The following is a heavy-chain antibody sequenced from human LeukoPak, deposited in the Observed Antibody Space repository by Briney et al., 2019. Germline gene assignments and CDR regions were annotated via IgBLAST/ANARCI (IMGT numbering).Heavy chain of an antibody. CDR1: GFIFSSYG. CDR3: TRYNGNCGAFDI. V-gene: IGHV3-33*01. J-gene: IGHJ3*02. CDR2: IWYDGSKK. Sequence: PGRSLRLSCAASGFIFSSYGMHWVRQAPGTGLEWVAVIWYDGSKKNYVDSVKGRFTISRDDPKNTLYLQMNSLKAEDTAVYHCTRYNGNCGAFDIWGQGTMVTVSS. D-gene: IGHD1-1*01.